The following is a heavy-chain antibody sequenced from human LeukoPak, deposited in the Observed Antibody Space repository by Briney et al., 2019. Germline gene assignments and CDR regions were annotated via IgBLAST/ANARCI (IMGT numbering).Heavy chain of an antibody. J-gene: IGHJ4*02. D-gene: IGHD3-22*01. CDR1: GFTFDDYT. Sequence: GGSLRLSCVASGFTFDDYTMHWVRQAPGKGLEWVSLISWDGGSTYYADSVKGRFTISRDNSKNSLYLQMNSLRTEDTALYYCAKDSGGDSSGYYHFDYWGQGTLVTVSS. CDR3: AKDSGGDSSGYYHFDY. V-gene: IGHV3-43*01. CDR2: ISWDGGST.